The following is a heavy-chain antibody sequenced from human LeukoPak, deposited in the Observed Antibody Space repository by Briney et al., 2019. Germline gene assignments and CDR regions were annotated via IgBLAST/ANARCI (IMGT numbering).Heavy chain of an antibody. V-gene: IGHV1-2*02. CDR3: AGRPDADTAMVFDY. CDR1: GYTFTGYY. Sequence: RASVKVSCKASGYTFTGYYMHWVRQAPGQGLEWMGWINPNSGGTNYAQKFQGRVTMTRDTSISTAYMELSRLRSDDTAVYYCAGRPDADTAMVFDYWGQGTLVTVSS. J-gene: IGHJ4*02. CDR2: INPNSGGT. D-gene: IGHD5-18*01.